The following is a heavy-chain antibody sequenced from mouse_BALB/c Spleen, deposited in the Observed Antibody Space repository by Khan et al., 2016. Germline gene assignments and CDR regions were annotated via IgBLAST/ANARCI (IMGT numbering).Heavy chain of an antibody. J-gene: IGHJ4*01. CDR3: TRGLSYGYDGGAYALDY. V-gene: IGHV6-6*02. CDR1: GFTFSNYW. Sequence: EVKLEESGGGLVQPGGSMKLSCVASGFTFSNYWMNWVRQSPEKGLEWVVEIRLKSNNYATHYAESVKGRFTISRDDSKSSVYLQMNNLRVEDTDIYYCTRGLSYGYDGGAYALDYWGQGASVTVSS. D-gene: IGHD2-2*01. CDR2: IRLKSNNYAT.